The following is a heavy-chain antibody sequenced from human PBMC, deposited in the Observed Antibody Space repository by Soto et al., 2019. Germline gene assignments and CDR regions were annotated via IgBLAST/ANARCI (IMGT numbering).Heavy chain of an antibody. J-gene: IGHJ6*02. CDR3: ERNREHSSSEDGMDV. CDR2: ISSSGSTI. Sequence: GGSLRLSCAASGFTFSSYEMNWVRQAPGKGLEWVSYISSSGSTIYYADSVKGRFTISRDNAKNSLYLQMNSLRAEDTAVYYCERNREHSSSEDGMDVWGQGTTVTVSS. V-gene: IGHV3-48*03. D-gene: IGHD6-6*01. CDR1: GFTFSSYE.